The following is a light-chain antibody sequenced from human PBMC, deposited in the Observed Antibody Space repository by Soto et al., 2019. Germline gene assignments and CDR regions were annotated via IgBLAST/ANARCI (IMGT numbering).Light chain of an antibody. CDR1: SSNIGSNT. CDR2: NNS. J-gene: IGLJ2*01. Sequence: QSVLTQPPSASGTPGQRVTISCSGSSSNIGSNTVHWYQQLPGTAPKLLISNNSQRPSGVPDRFSGSKSGTSASLAISGLQSEDEADYYCAAWDDSLKGGVFGGGTKVTVL. V-gene: IGLV1-44*01. CDR3: AAWDDSLKGGV.